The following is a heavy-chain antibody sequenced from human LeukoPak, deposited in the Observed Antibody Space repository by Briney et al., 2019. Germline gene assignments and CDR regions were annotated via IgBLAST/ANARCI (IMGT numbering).Heavy chain of an antibody. J-gene: IGHJ5*02. CDR2: IYPGDSDT. CDR1: GYSFTSYW. Sequence: GESLKISCKGSGYSFTSYWIGWVRQMPGKGLEWMGNIYPGDSDTRYSPSFQGQVTISADKSISTAYLQWSSLKASDTAMYYCARWAYYYDSSGYVRFDPWGQGTLVTVSS. CDR3: ARWAYYYDSSGYVRFDP. V-gene: IGHV5-51*01. D-gene: IGHD3-22*01.